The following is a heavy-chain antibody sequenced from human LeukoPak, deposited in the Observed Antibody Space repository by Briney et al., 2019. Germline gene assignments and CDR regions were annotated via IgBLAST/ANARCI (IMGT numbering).Heavy chain of an antibody. CDR3: ARVPYYYGDYSQAFDM. CDR2: IIPILGTA. Sequence: SVKVSCKASGGTLSSYAFSWVRQAPGQGLEWMGRIIPILGTANYAQTFQGRVTITADKSTSTAYMELSSLRSEDTAVYYCARVPYYYGDYSQAFDMLGQGTMVTVAS. D-gene: IGHD4-17*01. J-gene: IGHJ3*02. V-gene: IGHV1-69*04. CDR1: GGTLSSYA.